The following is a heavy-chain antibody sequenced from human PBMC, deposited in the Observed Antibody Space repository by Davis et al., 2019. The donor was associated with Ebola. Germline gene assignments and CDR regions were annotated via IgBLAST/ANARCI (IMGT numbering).Heavy chain of an antibody. CDR2: ISSSSSYI. J-gene: IGHJ4*02. CDR3: ARESGPSFFDY. Sequence: GESLKISCAASGFTFSSYSMNWVRQAPGKGPEWVSYISSSSSYIYYADSVKGRFTISRDNAKNSLYLQINSLRAEDTAVYYCARESGPSFFDYWGQGTLVTVSS. CDR1: GFTFSSYS. V-gene: IGHV3-21*05. D-gene: IGHD1-26*01.